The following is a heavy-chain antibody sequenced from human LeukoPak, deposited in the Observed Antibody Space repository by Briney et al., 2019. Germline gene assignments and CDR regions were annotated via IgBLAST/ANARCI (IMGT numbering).Heavy chain of an antibody. J-gene: IGHJ4*02. CDR2: ISYDGSNK. Sequence: GGSLGLSCAASGFTFSSYAMHWVRQAPGKGLEWVAVISYDGSNKYYADSVKGRFTISRDNSKNTLYLQMNSLRAEDTAVYYCARAPLYSSSLFDYWGQGTLVTVSS. CDR1: GFTFSSYA. D-gene: IGHD6-6*01. CDR3: ARAPLYSSSLFDY. V-gene: IGHV3-30-3*01.